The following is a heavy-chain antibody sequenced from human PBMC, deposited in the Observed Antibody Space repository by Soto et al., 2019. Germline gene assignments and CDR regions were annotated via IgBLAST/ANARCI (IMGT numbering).Heavy chain of an antibody. V-gene: IGHV3-74*01. Sequence: QPGGSLRLSCAASGFTFSRYWMHWVRQAPGKGLVWVSRINSYGSSTHYADSVKGRFTISRDNAKNTLFLQMNSLRDEDTAVYYCARDSSSWNFDYWGQGALVTVSS. D-gene: IGHD6-13*01. CDR3: ARDSSSWNFDY. CDR1: GFTFSRYW. CDR2: INSYGSST. J-gene: IGHJ4*02.